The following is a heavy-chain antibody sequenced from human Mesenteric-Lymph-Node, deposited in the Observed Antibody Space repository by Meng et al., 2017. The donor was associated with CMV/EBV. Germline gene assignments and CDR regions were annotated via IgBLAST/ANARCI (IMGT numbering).Heavy chain of an antibody. J-gene: IGHJ5*02. CDR1: GYTFTSYG. Sequence: ASVKVSCKASGYTFTSYGISWVRQAPGQGLEWMGWISAYNGNTNYAQKLQGRVTITADKSTSTAYMELSSLRSEDTAVYYCARGLDWFDPWGQGTLVTVSS. V-gene: IGHV1-18*01. D-gene: IGHD5/OR15-5a*01. CDR2: ISAYNGNT. CDR3: ARGLDWFDP.